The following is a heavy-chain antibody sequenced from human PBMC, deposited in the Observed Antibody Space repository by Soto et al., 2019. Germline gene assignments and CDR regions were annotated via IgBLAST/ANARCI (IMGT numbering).Heavy chain of an antibody. CDR2: ISEDGGTE. V-gene: IGHV3-30-3*01. CDR1: GFTLTSYN. D-gene: IGHD4-4*01. CDR3: ARRLAPTVSALGY. Sequence: QVQLVESGGGVVQAGGSLRLSCTASGFTLTSYNFHWVRQSPGKGLEWVAVISEDGGTEYFADSVRGRFLISKDTSKNTVYLQMNGLRPEDTGIYFCARRLAPTVSALGYWGQGTLVTVSS. J-gene: IGHJ4*02.